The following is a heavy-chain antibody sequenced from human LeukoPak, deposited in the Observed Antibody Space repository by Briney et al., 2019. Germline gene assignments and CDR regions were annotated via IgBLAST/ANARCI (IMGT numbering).Heavy chain of an antibody. CDR2: IRGSGVNT. CDR3: ARDPNGDYIGAFDM. CDR1: GFSFSAYA. D-gene: IGHD4-17*01. Sequence: GGSLRLSCTASGFSFSAYAMMWVRQAPGKGPEWVSAIRGSGVNTYYTAAVKGRFTISRDNSKYTLFLQMNSLRAEDTAVYYCARDPNGDYIGAFDMWGPGTMVTVSS. J-gene: IGHJ3*02. V-gene: IGHV3-23*01.